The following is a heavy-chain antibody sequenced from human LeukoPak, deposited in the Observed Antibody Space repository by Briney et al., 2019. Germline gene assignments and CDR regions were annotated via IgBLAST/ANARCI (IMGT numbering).Heavy chain of an antibody. CDR1: GFTFSNYW. D-gene: IGHD2/OR15-2a*01. J-gene: IGHJ4*02. CDR2: LNQDGTVT. CDR3: ARDYHFGQTDF. Sequence: GGSLRLSCAASGFTFSNYWMHWVRQTPSKGLVRVSTLNQDGTVTYYADAVRGRFIVSRDNAESAVSLQLNSLRVDDTAIYYCARDYHFGQTDFWGQGTVVTVSS. V-gene: IGHV3-74*01.